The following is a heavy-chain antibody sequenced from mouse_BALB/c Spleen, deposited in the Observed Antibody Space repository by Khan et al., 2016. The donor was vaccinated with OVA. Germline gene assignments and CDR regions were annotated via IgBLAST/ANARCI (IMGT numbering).Heavy chain of an antibody. V-gene: IGHV5-6*01. CDR2: ISTGGHYT. CDR1: GFTFSTYG. D-gene: IGHD1-1*01. J-gene: IGHJ3*01. CDR3: ARLAYYYDSEGFAY. Sequence: EVELVESGGDLVEPGGSLKLSCAASGFTFSTYGMSWVRQTPDNRLEWVATISTGGHYTYYPDSMWGRFTISRVNAQNTLYLQMTSLKSEDTAIFYCARLAYYYDSEGFAYWGQGTLVNVSA.